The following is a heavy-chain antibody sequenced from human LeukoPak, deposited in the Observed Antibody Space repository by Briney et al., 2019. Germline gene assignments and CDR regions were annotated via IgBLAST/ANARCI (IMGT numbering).Heavy chain of an antibody. CDR1: GFTFSSYW. Sequence: GGSLRLSCAASGFTFSSYWMHWVRQAPGKGLVWVSRINSDGSSTTYADSVKGRFTISRDNEKNTLYMKMNSLRAEDTAVYYCARADTYYDILTGYYFDYWGQGTLVTVSS. CDR3: ARADTYYDILTGYYFDY. J-gene: IGHJ4*02. D-gene: IGHD3-9*01. V-gene: IGHV3-74*01. CDR2: INSDGSST.